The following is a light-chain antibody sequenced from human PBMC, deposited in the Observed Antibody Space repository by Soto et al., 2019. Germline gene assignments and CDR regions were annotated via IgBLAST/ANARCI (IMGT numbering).Light chain of an antibody. V-gene: IGLV1-51*01. Sequence: QSVLTQPPSVSGAPGQRVTISCTGSSSNIGAGYDVHWYQQLPGTAPKLLIYDNDKRPSGIPDRFSASKSGTSATLGITGLQTGVEADYYCEAWDSSLSAGVFGGGTKVTVL. J-gene: IGLJ3*02. CDR3: EAWDSSLSAGV. CDR1: SSNIGAGYD. CDR2: DND.